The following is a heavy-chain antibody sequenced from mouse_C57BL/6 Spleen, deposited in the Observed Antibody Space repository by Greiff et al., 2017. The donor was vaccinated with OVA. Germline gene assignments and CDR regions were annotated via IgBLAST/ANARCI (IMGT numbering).Heavy chain of an antibody. D-gene: IGHD1-1*01. J-gene: IGHJ4*01. V-gene: IGHV1-64*01. CDR3: ARGTTVVATNYYAMDY. Sequence: QVQLQQSGAELVKPGASVKLSCKASGYTFTSYWMHWVKQRPGQGLEWIGMIHPNSGSTNYNEKFKSKATLTVDKSSSTAYMQLSSLTSEDSAVYYCARGTTVVATNYYAMDYWGQGTSVTVSS. CDR2: IHPNSGST. CDR1: GYTFTSYW.